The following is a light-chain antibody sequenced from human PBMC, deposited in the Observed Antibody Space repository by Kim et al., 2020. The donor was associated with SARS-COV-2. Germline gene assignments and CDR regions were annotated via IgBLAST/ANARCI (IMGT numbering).Light chain of an antibody. CDR2: GDS. V-gene: IGLV3-9*01. CDR3: QVWDSSTGV. Sequence: VTLGQTARITCGGNNIGTKNVHWFQQKPGQAPVLVICGDSNRPSGIPERFSGSNSGNTATLTISRAQPGDEADYYCQVWDSSTGVFGGGTKLTVL. CDR1: NIGTKN. J-gene: IGLJ3*02.